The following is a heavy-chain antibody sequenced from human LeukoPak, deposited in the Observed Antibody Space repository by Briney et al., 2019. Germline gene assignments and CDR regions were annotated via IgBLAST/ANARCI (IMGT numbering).Heavy chain of an antibody. Sequence: RPGGSLRLSCAASGFTVSSNYMSWVRQAPGKGLEWVSAIYSGGSTYYADSVKGRFTISRDNSKNTLYLQMNSLRAEDTAVYYCASPSGSYYFDYWGQGTLVTVSS. CDR1: GFTVSSNY. CDR2: IYSGGST. J-gene: IGHJ4*02. D-gene: IGHD1-26*01. CDR3: ASPSGSYYFDY. V-gene: IGHV3-66*02.